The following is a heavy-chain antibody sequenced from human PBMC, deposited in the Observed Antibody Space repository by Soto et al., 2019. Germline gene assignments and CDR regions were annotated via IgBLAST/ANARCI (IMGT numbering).Heavy chain of an antibody. Sequence: SETLSLTCTVSGGSISSYYWSWIRQPPGKGLEWIGYIYYSGSTNYNPSLKSRVTISVDTSKNQFSLKLSSVTAADTAVYYCARADYGDYAPSFDYWGQGTLVTVSS. J-gene: IGHJ4*02. CDR1: GGSISSYY. CDR3: ARADYGDYAPSFDY. D-gene: IGHD4-17*01. CDR2: IYYSGST. V-gene: IGHV4-59*01.